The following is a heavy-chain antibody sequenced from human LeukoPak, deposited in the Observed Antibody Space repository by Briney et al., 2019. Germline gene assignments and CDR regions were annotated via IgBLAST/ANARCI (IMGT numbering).Heavy chain of an antibody. CDR2: TTNTGNYIT. Sequence: QPGGSLRLSCAASGFTFTAHYMAWVRQSPGKGLEWVSRTTNTGNYITDYAASVKGRFTVSRDDSRNSLTLHMNDLKTEDTAVYYCARDWDTALDYWGQGTVVTVSS. V-gene: IGHV3-72*01. CDR3: ARDWDTALDY. CDR1: GFTFTAHY. J-gene: IGHJ4*02. D-gene: IGHD5-18*01.